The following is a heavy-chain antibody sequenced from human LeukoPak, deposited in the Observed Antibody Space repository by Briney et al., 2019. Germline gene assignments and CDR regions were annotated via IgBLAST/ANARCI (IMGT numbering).Heavy chain of an antibody. V-gene: IGHV3-48*03. CDR2: ISSSGSTK. D-gene: IGHD3-16*01. CDR1: GFTFSSYE. Sequence: PGGSLRLSCAASGFTFSSYEMNWVRQAPGKGLEWVSYISSSGSTKHYADSVKGRFTISRDNARNSLYLQMNSLRAEDMAVYFCVRGGDSYTDSFDIWGQGTMVTVSS. CDR3: VRGGDSYTDSFDI. J-gene: IGHJ3*02.